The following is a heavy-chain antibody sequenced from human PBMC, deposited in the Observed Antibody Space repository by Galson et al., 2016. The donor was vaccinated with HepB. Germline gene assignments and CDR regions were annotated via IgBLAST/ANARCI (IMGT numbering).Heavy chain of an antibody. CDR3: ATSITAARPSIYYYYSMDV. V-gene: IGHV5-51*01. CDR2: IYPGDSAT. Sequence: SGAEVKKPGESLKISCKGSGYRFPNYWIGWVRQMPVKGLEWMGIIYPGDSATRSTPSFQGHVTISVDRSTNTAYLQWNSLKASDTAIYYCATSITAARPSIYYYYSMDVWGKGTTVTVSS. J-gene: IGHJ6*03. D-gene: IGHD6-6*01. CDR1: GYRFPNYW.